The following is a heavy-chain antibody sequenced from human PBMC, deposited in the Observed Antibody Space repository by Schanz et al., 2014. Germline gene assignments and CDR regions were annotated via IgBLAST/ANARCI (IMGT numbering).Heavy chain of an antibody. V-gene: IGHV1-2*06. CDR2: FNPGNGGA. CDR3: AKDMNREATAPES. J-gene: IGHJ5*02. CDR1: GFIFTGYF. Sequence: QVQLVQSGAEVKKPGDSVTVSCKVSGFIFTGYFIHWIRQAPGQGLEWMGRFNPGNGGANFAEKFQGRVAMTSDTSIKTYAMELTRLTSDDTAVYYCAKDMNREATAPESWGQGTLVVVSS. D-gene: IGHD5-12*01.